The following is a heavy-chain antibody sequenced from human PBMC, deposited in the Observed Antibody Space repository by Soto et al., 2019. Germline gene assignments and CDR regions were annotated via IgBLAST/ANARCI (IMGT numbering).Heavy chain of an antibody. CDR1: SGSISSGGYY. CDR2: IYYSGST. CDR3: ARQRGFMRAAAGKVGNWFDP. Sequence: PSETLSLTCTVFSGSISSGGYYCSWIRQPPGKGLEWIGYIYYSGSTNYNPSLKSRVTISVDTSKNQFSLKLSSVTAADTAVYYCARQRGFMRAAAGKVGNWFDPWGQGTLVTVSS. D-gene: IGHD6-13*01. J-gene: IGHJ5*02. V-gene: IGHV4-61*08.